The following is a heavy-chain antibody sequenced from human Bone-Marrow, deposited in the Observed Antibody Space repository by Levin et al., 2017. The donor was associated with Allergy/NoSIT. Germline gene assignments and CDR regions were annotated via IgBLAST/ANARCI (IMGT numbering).Heavy chain of an antibody. V-gene: IGHV4-59*01. J-gene: IGHJ3*02. CDR1: GGSISSYY. D-gene: IGHD2-2*01. CDR3: ARLKYCSSTSCYVRTGAFDI. CDR2: IYYSGST. Sequence: SETLSLTCTVSGGSISSYYWSWIRQPPGKGLEWIGYIYYSGSTNYNPSLKSRVTISVDTSKNQFSLKLSSVTAADTAVYYCARLKYCSSTSCYVRTGAFDIWGQGTMVTVSS.